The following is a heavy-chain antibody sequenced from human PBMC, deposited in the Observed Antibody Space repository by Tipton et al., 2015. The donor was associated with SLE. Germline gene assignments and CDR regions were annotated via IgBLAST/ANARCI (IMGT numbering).Heavy chain of an antibody. Sequence: QLVQSGAEVKKPGESLKISCKGSGYSFTSYWIGWVRQMPGTGLEWMGRIDPSDSYTNYSPSFQGHVTISVDKSTDTAYLQWSSLKASDTGMYYCARRRQVAATPYFDYWGQGAQVTVSS. CDR3: ARRRQVAATPYFDY. CDR2: IDPSDSYT. V-gene: IGHV5-10-1*01. CDR1: GYSFTSYW. D-gene: IGHD6-25*01. J-gene: IGHJ4*02.